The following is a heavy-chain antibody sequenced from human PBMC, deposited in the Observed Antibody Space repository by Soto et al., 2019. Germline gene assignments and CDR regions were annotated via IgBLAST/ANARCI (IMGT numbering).Heavy chain of an antibody. CDR2: INAGSGGT. CDR3: ARDRRVLRYFDWYFDY. CDR1: GYTFTGYY. Sequence: ASVKVSCKASGYTFTGYYMHWVRQAPGQGLEWMGWINAGSGGTKYAQKFQGRVTITRDTSASTAYMELSSLRSEDTAVYYCARDRRVLRYFDWYFDYWGQGTLVTVSS. V-gene: IGHV1-2*02. D-gene: IGHD3-9*01. J-gene: IGHJ4*02.